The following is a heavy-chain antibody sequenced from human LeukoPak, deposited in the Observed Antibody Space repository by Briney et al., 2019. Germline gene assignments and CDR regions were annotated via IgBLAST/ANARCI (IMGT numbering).Heavy chain of an antibody. D-gene: IGHD6-13*01. Sequence: ASVKVSCKASGYTFTSYGITWVRQAPGQGLEWMGWISGYNGKTNYGQKFQGRVTMTTDTSTSTAYRELRSLRFDDTAVYYCAASLRLAAFDYWGQGTLVTVSS. CDR3: AASLRLAAFDY. CDR1: GYTFTSYG. J-gene: IGHJ4*02. V-gene: IGHV1-18*01. CDR2: ISGYNGKT.